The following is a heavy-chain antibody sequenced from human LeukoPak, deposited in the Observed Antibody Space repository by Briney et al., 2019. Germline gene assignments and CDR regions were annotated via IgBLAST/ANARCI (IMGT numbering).Heavy chain of an antibody. D-gene: IGHD2-2*01. J-gene: IGHJ4*02. Sequence: GGSLRLSCAASGFTFSSYAMGWVRQAPGKGLEWVSAISGSGGSTYYADSVKGRFTISRDNSKNTLYLQMNSLRAEDTAVYYCAKDPSRRAIVVVPAARGYWGQGTLVTVSS. CDR1: GFTFSSYA. V-gene: IGHV3-23*01. CDR2: ISGSGGST. CDR3: AKDPSRRAIVVVPAARGY.